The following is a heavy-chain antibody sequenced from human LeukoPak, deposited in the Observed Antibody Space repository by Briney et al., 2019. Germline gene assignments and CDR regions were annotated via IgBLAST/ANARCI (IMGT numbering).Heavy chain of an antibody. CDR2: ISGSGGST. Sequence: GGSLRLSCAASGFTFSSHAMSWVRQAPGKGLEWVSAISGSGGSTYYADSVKGRFTISRDNSKNTLYLQMNSLRAEDTAVYYCAKTGGNYGDSPYYYYYMDVWGKGTTVTVSS. CDR3: AKTGGNYGDSPYYYYYMDV. J-gene: IGHJ6*03. V-gene: IGHV3-23*01. CDR1: GFTFSSHA. D-gene: IGHD4-17*01.